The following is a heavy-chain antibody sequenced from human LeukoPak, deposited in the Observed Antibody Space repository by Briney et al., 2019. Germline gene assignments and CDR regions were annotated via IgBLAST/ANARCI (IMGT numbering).Heavy chain of an antibody. CDR3: ARGGQGDGYSADEAFDV. Sequence: SQTLSITCVISGDSVASNSTACNWIRQSPSRGLEWLGRTYYRSKWYNDYAVSVKSRIIINPDTSKNQFSLQLNSVTPEDTAVYYCARGGQGDGYSADEAFDVWGQGTMVTVS. V-gene: IGHV6-1*01. CDR1: GDSVASNSTA. CDR2: TYYRSKWYN. J-gene: IGHJ3*01. D-gene: IGHD5-24*01.